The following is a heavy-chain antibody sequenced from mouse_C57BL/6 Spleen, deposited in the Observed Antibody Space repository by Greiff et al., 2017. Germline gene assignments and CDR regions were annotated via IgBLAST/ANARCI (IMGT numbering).Heavy chain of an antibody. CDR3: ARQNDYYAMDD. J-gene: IGHJ4*01. V-gene: IGHV5-6*01. Sequence: EVNVVESGGDLVKPGGSLKLSCAASGFTFSSYGMSWVRQTPDKRLEWVATISSGGSYTYYPDSVKGRFTISRDNAKNTLYLQMSSLKSEDTAMYYCARQNDYYAMDDWGKGTSVTVSS. CDR1: GFTFSSYG. CDR2: ISSGGSYT.